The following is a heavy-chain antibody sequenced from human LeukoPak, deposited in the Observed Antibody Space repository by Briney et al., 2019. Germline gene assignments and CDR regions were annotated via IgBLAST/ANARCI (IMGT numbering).Heavy chain of an antibody. J-gene: IGHJ4*02. CDR2: IKQDGSEK. CDR3: ARQTGEMATTDGFDY. CDR1: GFTFSSYW. V-gene: IGHV3-7*01. Sequence: PGGSLRLSCAASGFTFSSYWMSWVRQAPGKGLEWVANIKQDGSEKYYVDSAKGRFTISRDNAKNSLYLQMNSLRAEDTAVYYCARQTGEMATTDGFDYWGQGTLVTVSS. D-gene: IGHD5-24*01.